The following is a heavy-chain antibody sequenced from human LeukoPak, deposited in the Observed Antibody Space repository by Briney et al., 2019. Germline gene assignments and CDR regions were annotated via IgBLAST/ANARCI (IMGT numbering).Heavy chain of an antibody. J-gene: IGHJ4*02. CDR2: ISGSGGST. D-gene: IGHD3-16*01. Sequence: GGSLRPSCAASGFTFSSYAMSWVRQAPGKGLEWVSVISGSGGSTYYADSVKGRFTISRDNSKNTLYLQMNSLRAEDTAVYYCAKAVVRDYVWGSYAYWGQGTLVTVSS. CDR3: AKAVVRDYVWGSYAY. CDR1: GFTFSSYA. V-gene: IGHV3-23*01.